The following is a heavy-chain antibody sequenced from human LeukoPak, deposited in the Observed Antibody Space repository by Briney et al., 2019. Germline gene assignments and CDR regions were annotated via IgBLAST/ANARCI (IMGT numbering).Heavy chain of an antibody. V-gene: IGHV4-38-2*01. D-gene: IGHD3-3*01. CDR2: IYHSGST. CDR1: GYSISSGYY. J-gene: IGHJ6*03. CDR3: ARGVLRFLEWLSPSYYYYMDV. Sequence: SETLSLTCAVSGYSISSGYYWGWIRQPPGKGLEWIGSIYHSGSTYYNPSLKSRVTISVDTSKNQFSLKLSSVTAADTAVYNCARGVLRFLEWLSPSYYYYMDVWGKGTTVTVSS.